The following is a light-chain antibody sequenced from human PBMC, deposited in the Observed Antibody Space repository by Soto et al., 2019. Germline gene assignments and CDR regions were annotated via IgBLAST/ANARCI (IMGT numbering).Light chain of an antibody. CDR3: QKYNSAPPEA. J-gene: IGKJ3*01. CDR2: ASS. CDR1: QGISNY. Sequence: DIQMTQSPSSLSASVGDRVTITCRASQGISNYLAWYQQKPGKVHKLLIYASSTLQPGVPSRFSGSGSGTDFTLTISSLQPEDVATYYCQKYNSAPPEAFGPGTKVDL. V-gene: IGKV1-27*01.